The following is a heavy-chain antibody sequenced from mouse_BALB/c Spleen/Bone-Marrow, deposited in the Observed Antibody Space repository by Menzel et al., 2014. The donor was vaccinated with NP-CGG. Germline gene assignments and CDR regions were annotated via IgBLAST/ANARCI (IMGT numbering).Heavy chain of an antibody. CDR1: GFDFSRYW. D-gene: IGHD2-2*01. CDR3: ALLGYYGYFYV. J-gene: IGHJ1*01. Sequence: EVKLLESGGGLVQPGGSLKLSCAASGFDFSRYWMSWVRQAPGKGLEWIGEINPDSSTINYTPSLKDKFIISRDNAKNTLFLQVSKVRSEDTALYYCALLGYYGYFYVWGAGTTLTVSS. CDR2: INPDSSTI. V-gene: IGHV4-1*02.